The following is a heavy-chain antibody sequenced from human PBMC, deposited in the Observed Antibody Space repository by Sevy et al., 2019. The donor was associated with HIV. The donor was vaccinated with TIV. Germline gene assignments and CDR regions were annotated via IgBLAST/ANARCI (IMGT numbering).Heavy chain of an antibody. J-gene: IGHJ4*02. D-gene: IGHD3-16*02. Sequence: SETLSLTCTVSGGSISSSSYYWGWIRQPPGKGLEWIGSIYYSGSTYYNPSLKSRVTISVDTSKNPFSLKLSSVTAADTAVYYCARQLVDYHLGELSWGYWGQGTLVTVSS. V-gene: IGHV4-39*01. CDR3: ARQLVDYHLGELSWGY. CDR1: GGSISSSSYY. CDR2: IYYSGST.